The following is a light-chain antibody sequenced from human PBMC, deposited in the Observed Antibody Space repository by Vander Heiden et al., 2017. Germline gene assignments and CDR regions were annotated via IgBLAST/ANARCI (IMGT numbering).Light chain of an antibody. V-gene: IGKV4-1*01. J-gene: IGKJ3*01. CDR1: QSILSSSNNKNY. CDR3: HQYYSSTFT. CDR2: EAS. Sequence: DIVMTQSPDSLAVSPGERATINCKSRQSILSSSNNKNYLAWYQQKPGQPPNLLIYEASTRETGVPDRFSGRGSGTDFTLTISSLQAEDVAVYYYHQYYSSTFTFGPGTKVDIK.